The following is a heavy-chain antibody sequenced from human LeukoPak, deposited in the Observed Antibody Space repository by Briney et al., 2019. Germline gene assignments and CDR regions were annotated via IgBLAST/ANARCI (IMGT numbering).Heavy chain of an antibody. CDR1: GFTFSSYA. Sequence: PGGSLRLSCAASGFTFSSYAMNWVRQAPGKELEWVSAITGSGDSTYYADSVKGRFTISRDNSKNTLYLQMNSLRAEDTAVYYCAKARYQRYYYGMDVWGQGTTVTVSS. CDR3: AKARYQRYYYGMDV. V-gene: IGHV3-23*01. J-gene: IGHJ6*02. CDR2: ITGSGDST. D-gene: IGHD3-9*01.